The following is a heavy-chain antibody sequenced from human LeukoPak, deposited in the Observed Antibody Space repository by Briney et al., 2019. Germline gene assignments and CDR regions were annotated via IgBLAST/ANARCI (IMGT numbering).Heavy chain of an antibody. CDR1: AFNFSNYG. V-gene: IGHV3-23*01. Sequence: SGGSLRLSCAASAFNFSNYGLSWVRQAPGKGLEWVSAISGTGGTTYYTDSVKGRFTISRDNSKNTLYLQMSSLRAEDTAVYYCARGGAAAVYFYYYMDVWGKGTTVTISS. J-gene: IGHJ6*03. D-gene: IGHD6-13*01. CDR2: ISGTGGTT. CDR3: ARGGAAAVYFYYYMDV.